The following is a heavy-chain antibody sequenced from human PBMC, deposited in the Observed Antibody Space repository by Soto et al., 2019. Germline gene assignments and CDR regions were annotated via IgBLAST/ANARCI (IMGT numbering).Heavy chain of an antibody. Sequence: PGGSLRLSCAASGFTFSSYAIHWVRQAPGKGLEWVTIISKDGNSKHYADSVKGRFTISRDNSKNTLLLQMNSLRAEDTAVYYCARDPQGSYCYIDYWGQGTLVTVSS. J-gene: IGHJ4*02. CDR1: GFTFSSYA. D-gene: IGHD3-10*01. CDR3: ARDPQGSYCYIDY. V-gene: IGHV3-30-3*01. CDR2: ISKDGNSK.